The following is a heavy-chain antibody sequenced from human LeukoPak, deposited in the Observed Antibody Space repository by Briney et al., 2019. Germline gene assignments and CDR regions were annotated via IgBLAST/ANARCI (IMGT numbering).Heavy chain of an antibody. J-gene: IGHJ4*02. CDR1: GFTFSSYW. D-gene: IGHD3-22*01. Sequence: GGSLRLSCAASGFTFSSYWMSWVRQAPGKGLEWVANIKQDGSEKYYVDSVKGRFTISRDNAKNSLYLQMNSPRAEDTAVYYCARVETNHYYDSSGYLGYWGQGTLVTVSS. CDR3: ARVETNHYYDSSGYLGY. V-gene: IGHV3-7*01. CDR2: IKQDGSEK.